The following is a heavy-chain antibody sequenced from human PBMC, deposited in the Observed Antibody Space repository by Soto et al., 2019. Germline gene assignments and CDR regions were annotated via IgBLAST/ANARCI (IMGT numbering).Heavy chain of an antibody. J-gene: IGHJ4*02. CDR2: IYYSGST. CDR1: GGSMSSYY. CDR3: ARHAAFCGSDCYFDS. V-gene: IGHV4-59*08. Sequence: SETLSLTCTVSGGSMSSYYWIWIRQLPGKGLEWIGYIYYSGSTNYNPSLKSRVTISVDTSKNQFSLKLSSVTAADTAVYYCARHAAFCGSDCYFDSWGQGTLVTVSS. D-gene: IGHD2-21*02.